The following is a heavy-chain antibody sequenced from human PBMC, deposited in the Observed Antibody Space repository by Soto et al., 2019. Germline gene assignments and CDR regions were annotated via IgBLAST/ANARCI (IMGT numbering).Heavy chain of an antibody. J-gene: IGHJ3*02. Sequence: PSETLSLTCAVSSGSISSSNWWSWVRQPPGKGLEWIGEIYHSGSTNYNPSLKSRVTISVDKSKNQFSLKLSSVTAADTAVYYCARAQVKIWSGYPDAFDIWGQGTMVTVSS. CDR3: ARAQVKIWSGYPDAFDI. V-gene: IGHV4-4*02. CDR2: IYHSGST. D-gene: IGHD3-3*01. CDR1: SGSISSSNW.